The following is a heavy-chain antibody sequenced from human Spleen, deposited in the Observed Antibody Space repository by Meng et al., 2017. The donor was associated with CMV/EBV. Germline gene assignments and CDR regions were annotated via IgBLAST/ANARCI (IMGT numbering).Heavy chain of an antibody. J-gene: IGHJ3*02. CDR2: ISSSGADI. CDR3: ARDHSVTTFGVVIIEAFDI. Sequence: GESLKISCAASGFTFSDYYMSWVRQAPGKGLEWVSSISSSGADIYYADSVKGRFTISRDNAKNSVYLQMNSLRANDTAVYYCARDHSVTTFGVVIIEAFDIWGQGTMVTVSS. D-gene: IGHD3-3*01. CDR1: GFTFSDYY. V-gene: IGHV3-69-1*01.